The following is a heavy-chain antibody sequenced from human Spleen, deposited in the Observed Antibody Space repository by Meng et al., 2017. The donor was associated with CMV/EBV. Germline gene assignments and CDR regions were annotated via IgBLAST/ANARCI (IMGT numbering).Heavy chain of an antibody. D-gene: IGHD3/OR15-3a*01. J-gene: IGHJ4*02. Sequence: LTCTVSGGSISSGGYDWSWIRQHTGKGLEWIGYIYDSGSTYYNPSRKSRVTISVDTSKNQFSLKLSSVTAADTAVYYCARAAGLVDYWGQGTLVTVSS. CDR2: IYDSGST. CDR3: ARAAGLVDY. CDR1: GGSISSGGYD. V-gene: IGHV4-31*03.